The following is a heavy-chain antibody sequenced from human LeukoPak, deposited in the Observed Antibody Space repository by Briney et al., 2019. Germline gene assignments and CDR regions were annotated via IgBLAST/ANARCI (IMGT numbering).Heavy chain of an antibody. CDR1: GFTFTSSA. J-gene: IGHJ4*02. CDR3: AAYTMVRGVIITPPFDY. CDR2: IVVGSGNT. D-gene: IGHD3-10*01. Sequence: GASVKVSCKASGFTFTSSAVQWVRQARGQRLEWIGWIVVGSGNTNYAQKFQERVTITRDMSTSTAYMELSSLRSEDTAVYYCAAYTMVRGVIITPPFDYWGQGTLVTVSS. V-gene: IGHV1-58*01.